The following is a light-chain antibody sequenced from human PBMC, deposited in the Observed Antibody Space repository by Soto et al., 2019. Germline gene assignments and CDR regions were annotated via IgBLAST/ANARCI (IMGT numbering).Light chain of an antibody. V-gene: IGLV1-40*01. J-gene: IGLJ3*02. Sequence: QSVLTQPPSVSGAPGPRVIISCTGSRSNIGAGYDVHWYQQLPGTAPKLLIYGNNNRPSGVPDRFSGSKSGTSASLAITGLQAEDEADYYCQSYDNSLTAWVFGGGTKVTVL. CDR3: QSYDNSLTAWV. CDR2: GNN. CDR1: RSNIGAGYD.